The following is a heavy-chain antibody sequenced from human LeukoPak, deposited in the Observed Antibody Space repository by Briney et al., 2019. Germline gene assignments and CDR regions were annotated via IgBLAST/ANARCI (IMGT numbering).Heavy chain of an antibody. Sequence: ASVKVSCKASGYTFTGYYMHWVRQAPGQGLEWMGWINPNSGGTNYAQKFQGRVTMTRDTSISTAYMELSRLRSDDTAVYYCASRVSYSSSWYGVFDFDYWGQGTLATVSS. J-gene: IGHJ4*02. CDR3: ASRVSYSSSWYGVFDFDY. CDR2: INPNSGGT. CDR1: GYTFTGYY. V-gene: IGHV1-2*02. D-gene: IGHD6-13*01.